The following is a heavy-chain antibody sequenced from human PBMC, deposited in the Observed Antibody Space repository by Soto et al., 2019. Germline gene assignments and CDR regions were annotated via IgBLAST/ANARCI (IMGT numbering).Heavy chain of an antibody. CDR3: AKTIWSGYTYYYGMDV. V-gene: IGHV3-30*18. D-gene: IGHD3-3*01. CDR2: ISYDGSNK. J-gene: IGHJ6*02. CDR1: GCAFGSYG. Sequence: QVQLVESGGGVVQPGRSQRLSCAASGCAFGSYGMHWVRQAPGKGLEWVAVISYDGSNKYYADSVKGRFTISRDNSKNTLYLHINSLRAEDTAVYYCAKTIWSGYTYYYGMDVWGQGTTVTVSS.